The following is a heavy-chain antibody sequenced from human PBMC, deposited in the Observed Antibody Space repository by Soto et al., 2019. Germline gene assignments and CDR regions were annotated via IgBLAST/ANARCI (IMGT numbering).Heavy chain of an antibody. CDR1: GGSINSSSYF. CDR2: IYYSGST. D-gene: IGHD6-19*01. Sequence: QLQLQESGPGLVKPSETLSLTCSVSGGSINSSSYFWGWVRQPPGKGLEWIGSIYYSGSTYYNQSLRSRVTISVDTSKNHFSLKLSSVTAADTAVFYCSRHYSSGSRNWFDPWGQGTLVTVSS. J-gene: IGHJ5*02. CDR3: SRHYSSGSRNWFDP. V-gene: IGHV4-39*01.